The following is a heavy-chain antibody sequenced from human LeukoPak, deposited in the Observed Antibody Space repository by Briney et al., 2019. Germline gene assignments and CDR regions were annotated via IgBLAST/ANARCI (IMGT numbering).Heavy chain of an antibody. V-gene: IGHV7-4-1*02. Sequence: ASVKVSCKASGYTFTSYAMNWVRQAPGQGLEWMGWINTNTGNPTHAQGFTGRFVFSLDTSVSTAYLQISSLKAEDTAVYYCARVDYGDHSAEYFQHWGQGTLVTVSS. CDR3: ARVDYGDHSAEYFQH. J-gene: IGHJ1*01. CDR2: INTNTGNP. D-gene: IGHD4-17*01. CDR1: GYTFTSYA.